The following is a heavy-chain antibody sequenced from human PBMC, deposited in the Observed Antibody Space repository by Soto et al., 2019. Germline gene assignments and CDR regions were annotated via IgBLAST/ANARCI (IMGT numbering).Heavy chain of an antibody. D-gene: IGHD3-3*01. CDR2: ISSNGGST. CDR1: GFTFSSYA. CDR3: ARAPYDFWSGPDY. Sequence: PGGSLRLSCAASGFTFSSYAMHWVRQAPGKGLEYVSAISSNGGSTYYADSVKGRFTISRDNSKNTLYLQMGSLRAEDMAVYYCARAPYDFWSGPDYWGQGTLVTVSS. V-gene: IGHV3-64*02. J-gene: IGHJ4*02.